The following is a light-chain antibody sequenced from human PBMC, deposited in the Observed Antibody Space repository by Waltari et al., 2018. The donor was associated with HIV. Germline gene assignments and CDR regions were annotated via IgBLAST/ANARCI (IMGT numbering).Light chain of an antibody. J-gene: IGLJ2*01. CDR3: LLSYDGDVV. V-gene: IGLV7-46*01. Sequence: QPLVTQEPSLTVSPGGTVILTCASRAGDVNRGHCLYCFQQRPGQAPKTLIFDSNNRYSWTPARFTGSFLWGKAALTLTGAQPEDDADYYCLLSYDGDVVFGGGTKLTVL. CDR1: AGDVNRGHC. CDR2: DSN.